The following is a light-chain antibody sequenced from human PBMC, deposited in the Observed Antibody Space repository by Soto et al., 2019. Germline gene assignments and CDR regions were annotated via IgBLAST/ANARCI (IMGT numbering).Light chain of an antibody. Sequence: DIQMTQSPSTLSASVGDRVTITCRASQSISSWLAWYQQKPGKAPKVLIYKASSLESGVPSRFSGSGSGTEFTLTISSLQPDDFATSYCQQYDTYSYTFGQGTRLEIK. CDR1: QSISSW. CDR3: QQYDTYSYT. CDR2: KAS. J-gene: IGKJ2*01. V-gene: IGKV1-5*03.